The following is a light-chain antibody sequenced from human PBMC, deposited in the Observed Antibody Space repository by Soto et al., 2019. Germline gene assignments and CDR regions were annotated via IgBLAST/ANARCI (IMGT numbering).Light chain of an antibody. CDR1: SSDVGGYNY. CDR2: EVN. V-gene: IGLV2-14*01. CDR3: SSCTITGYEV. J-gene: IGLJ1*01. Sequence: QSALTQPASVSGSPGQSITISCTGTSSDVGGYNYVSWYQQHPGKAPKLMIYEVNNRPSGVSNRFSGSKSGNTASLTISGLEAEAEADYYCSSCTITGYEVFGAGTKLTVL.